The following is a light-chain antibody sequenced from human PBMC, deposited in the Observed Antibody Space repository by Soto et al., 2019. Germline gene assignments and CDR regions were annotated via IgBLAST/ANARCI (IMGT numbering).Light chain of an antibody. CDR2: EVS. Sequence: ALTQPASVSGSPGQSITISCTGTSSDVGGYNYVSWYQQHPGKAPKLMIYEVSNRPSGVSNRFSGSKSGNTASPTISGLQAEDEADYYCSSYTSSAHYVFGAGTKVTVL. CDR3: SSYTSSAHYV. J-gene: IGLJ1*01. CDR1: SSDVGGYNY. V-gene: IGLV2-14*01.